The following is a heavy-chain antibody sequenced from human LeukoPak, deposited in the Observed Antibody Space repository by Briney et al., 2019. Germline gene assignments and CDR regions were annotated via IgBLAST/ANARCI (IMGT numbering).Heavy chain of an antibody. J-gene: IGHJ4*02. CDR2: IYHSGST. CDR1: GYSISSGYY. D-gene: IGHD2-2*01. Sequence: SETLSLTCAVSGYSISSGYYWGWIRQPPGKGLEWIGSIYHSGSTYYNPSLKSRVTISVDTSKNQFSLKLSSVTAADTAVYYCARGVAPADYWGQGALVTVSS. CDR3: ARGVAPADY. V-gene: IGHV4-38-2*01.